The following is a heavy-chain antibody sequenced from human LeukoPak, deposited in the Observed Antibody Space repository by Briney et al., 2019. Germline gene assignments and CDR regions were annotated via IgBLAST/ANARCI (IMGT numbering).Heavy chain of an antibody. CDR1: GGSISSSSYY. V-gene: IGHV4-39*01. D-gene: IGHD6-13*01. Sequence: PSETLSLTCTVSGGSISSSSYYWGWIRQPPGKGLEWIGSIYYSGSTYYNPSLKSRVTISVDTSKNQFSLKLSSVTAADTAVYYCARQWVRIAAAVQRWFDPWGQGTLVTVSS. CDR3: ARQWVRIAAAVQRWFDP. CDR2: IYYSGST. J-gene: IGHJ5*02.